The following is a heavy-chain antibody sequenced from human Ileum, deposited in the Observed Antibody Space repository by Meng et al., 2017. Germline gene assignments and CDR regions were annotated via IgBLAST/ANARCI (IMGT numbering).Heavy chain of an antibody. J-gene: IGHJ5*02. CDR1: GDSISSGNYY. CDR2: IYYSGTT. CDR3: ARTYNFWSGYYEWFDP. Sequence: QVQLQESGPGLVKPSQTLSLTCTVPGDSISSGNYYWSWIRQHPGKGLEWIGYIYYSGTTYYNPSLKSRVTISVDTSKSQFSLNLSSVTAADTAVYYCARTYNFWSGYYEWFDPWGQGTLVTVSS. V-gene: IGHV4-31*03. D-gene: IGHD3-3*01.